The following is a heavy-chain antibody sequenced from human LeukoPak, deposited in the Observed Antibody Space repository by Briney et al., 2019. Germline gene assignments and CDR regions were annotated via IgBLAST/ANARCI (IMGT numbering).Heavy chain of an antibody. CDR1: GFTFSSYA. D-gene: IGHD3-3*01. CDR2: ISGSGGST. J-gene: IGHJ4*02. CDR3: AKDSSIHLNYDFWSGYSRFDY. V-gene: IGHV3-23*01. Sequence: GGSLRLSCAASGFTFSSYAMSWVRQAPGKGLEWVSAISGSGGSTYYADSVRGRFTISRDNSKNTLYLQMNSLRAEDTAVYYCAKDSSIHLNYDFWSGYSRFDYWGQGTLVTVSS.